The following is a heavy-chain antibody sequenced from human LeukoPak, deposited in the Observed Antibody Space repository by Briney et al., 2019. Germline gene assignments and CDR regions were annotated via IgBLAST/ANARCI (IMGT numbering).Heavy chain of an antibody. CDR2: ISSSGSTI. CDR3: ARDGNSGYDPDAFDI. D-gene: IGHD5-12*01. Sequence: GGSLRLSCAASEFTFSSYEMNWVRQAPGKGLEWVAYISSSGSTIYYADSVKGRFTISRDNPKNSLFLQMNSLRAEDTAVYYCARDGNSGYDPDAFDIWGQGTMVTVSP. V-gene: IGHV3-48*03. CDR1: EFTFSSYE. J-gene: IGHJ3*02.